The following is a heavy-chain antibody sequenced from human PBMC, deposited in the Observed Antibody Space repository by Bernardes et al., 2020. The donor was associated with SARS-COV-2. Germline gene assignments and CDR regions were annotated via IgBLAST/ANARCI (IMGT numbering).Heavy chain of an antibody. CDR1: GYTFTGYY. D-gene: IGHD3-22*01. CDR2: INPNSGGT. J-gene: IGHJ6*02. V-gene: IGHV1-2*02. CDR3: ALPPSNYDRYGMDV. Sequence: AAVKDYCKASGYTFTGYYIHWVRQAPGQGLEWMGWINPNSGGTIYAQKFQGRVTMTRDTSISTAYMELSRLRSDDTAMYYCALPPSNYDRYGMDVWGQGTTVTGS.